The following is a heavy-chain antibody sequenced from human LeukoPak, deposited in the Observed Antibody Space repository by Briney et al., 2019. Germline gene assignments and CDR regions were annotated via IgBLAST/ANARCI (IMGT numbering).Heavy chain of an antibody. Sequence: GASVKVSCKASGGTFISYAISWVRQAPGQGGEWMGGIIPIFGIANYAQKFQGRVTITADNSTSTAYLELSSLRSEDTAVYYCARDVTHSADVELAFDYWGQGTLVTVSS. CDR1: GGTFISYA. V-gene: IGHV1-69*10. CDR2: IIPIFGIA. CDR3: ARDVTHSADVELAFDY. J-gene: IGHJ4*02. D-gene: IGHD1-26*01.